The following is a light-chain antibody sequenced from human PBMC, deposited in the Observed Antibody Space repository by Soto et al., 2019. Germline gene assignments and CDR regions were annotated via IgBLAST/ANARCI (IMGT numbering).Light chain of an antibody. Sequence: QSALTQPPSASGSPGQSVTISCTGTSSDVGGYYYVSWYQQHPGKAPKLMIYEVSKRPSGVPDRFSGSKSGNTASLTVSGLQAEDEADYYCSSYAGTSTPYVFGTGTKPTVL. CDR1: SSDVGGYYY. CDR2: EVS. CDR3: SSYAGTSTPYV. J-gene: IGLJ1*01. V-gene: IGLV2-8*01.